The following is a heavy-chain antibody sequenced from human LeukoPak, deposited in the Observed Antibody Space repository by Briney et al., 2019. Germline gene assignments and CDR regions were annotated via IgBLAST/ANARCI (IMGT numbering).Heavy chain of an antibody. J-gene: IGHJ6*02. V-gene: IGHV1-69*13. CDR3: ARARYSSGWYPWYYYYGMDV. D-gene: IGHD6-19*01. CDR2: IIPIFGTA. Sequence: SVKVSCKASGGTFSSYVSCCVRQAPGQGLDWMGGIIPIFGTANYAQKFQGRVTITADESTSTAYMELSSLRSEDTAVYYCARARYSSGWYPWYYYYGMDVWGQGTTVTVSS. CDR1: GGTFSSYV.